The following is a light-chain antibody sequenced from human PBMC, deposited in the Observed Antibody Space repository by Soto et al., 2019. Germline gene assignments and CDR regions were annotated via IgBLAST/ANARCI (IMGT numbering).Light chain of an antibody. CDR1: QGISNY. Sequence: DIQMTQSPSSLSASVGDRVTLACRASQGISNYLNWYQQKPGKAPKLLMYAASNLQSVVPSRFSGSGSGTYFTLTISSLQPEDSATYSCQQTYTTPYTFGQGTKLEIK. CDR2: AAS. V-gene: IGKV1-39*01. CDR3: QQTYTTPYT. J-gene: IGKJ2*01.